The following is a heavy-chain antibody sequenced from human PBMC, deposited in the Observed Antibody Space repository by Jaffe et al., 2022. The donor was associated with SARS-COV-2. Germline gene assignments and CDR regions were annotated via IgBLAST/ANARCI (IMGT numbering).Heavy chain of an antibody. CDR1: GFTFSSYW. J-gene: IGHJ2*01. CDR2: IKLDASEK. D-gene: IGHD6-19*01. CDR3: ARGLRIKQWLVLSPRVDWYFDL. V-gene: IGHV3-7*03. Sequence: EVQLVESGGGLVQPGGSLRLSCAASGFTFSSYWMSWVRQAPGKGLEWVANIKLDASEKYYVDSVKGRFTISRDNAKNSLYLQMNSLRAEDTAVYYCARGLRIKQWLVLSPRVDWYFDLWGRGTLVTVSS.